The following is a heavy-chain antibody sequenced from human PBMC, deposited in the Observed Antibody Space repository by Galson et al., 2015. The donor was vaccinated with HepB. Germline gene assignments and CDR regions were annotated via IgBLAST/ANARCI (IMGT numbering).Heavy chain of an antibody. CDR1: GYTFTGYY. D-gene: IGHD3-16*02. CDR2: INPNSGGT. Sequence: SVKVSCKASGYTFTGYYMHWVRQAPGQGLEWMGRINPNSGGTNYAQKVQGRVTMTRDTSISTAYMELSRLRSDDTAVYYCARESSPTYYDYIWGSYRSGDYYYYMDVWGKGTTVTVSS. J-gene: IGHJ6*03. CDR3: ARESSPTYYDYIWGSYRSGDYYYYMDV. V-gene: IGHV1-2*06.